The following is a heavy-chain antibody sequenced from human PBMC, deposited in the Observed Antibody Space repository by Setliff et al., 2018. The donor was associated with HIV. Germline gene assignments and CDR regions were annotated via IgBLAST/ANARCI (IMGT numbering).Heavy chain of an antibody. CDR1: VESFSGFY. Sequence: LSLTCAVYVESFSGFYWSWIRQPPGKGLEWIGEINHSGSTNYNPSLKSRVTISVDTSKKQFSLKLSSVSAADTAVYYCARRWKSSQYYDFWSPRSSYFDFWGQGMLVTVSS. CDR3: ARRWKSSQYYDFWSPRSSYFDF. CDR2: INHSGST. J-gene: IGHJ4*02. V-gene: IGHV4-34*01. D-gene: IGHD3-3*01.